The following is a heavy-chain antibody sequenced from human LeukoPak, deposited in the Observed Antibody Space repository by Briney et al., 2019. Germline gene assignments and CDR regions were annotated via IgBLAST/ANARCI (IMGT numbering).Heavy chain of an antibody. J-gene: IGHJ2*01. CDR1: GGSISSSY. Sequence: SETLSLTCTVSGGSISSSYWNWIRQPAGKGLEWIGRLYSSGSTNYNPSLKSRITMSVDTSKNQFSLKLSSVTAADTAVYYCARDLMVRGVSWYFDLWGRGTLVTVSS. V-gene: IGHV4-4*07. CDR2: LYSSGST. CDR3: ARDLMVRGVSWYFDL. D-gene: IGHD3-10*01.